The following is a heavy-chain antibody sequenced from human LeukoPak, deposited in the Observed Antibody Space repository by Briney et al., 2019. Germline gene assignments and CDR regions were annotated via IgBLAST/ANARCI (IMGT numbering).Heavy chain of an antibody. CDR2: IYYSGST. D-gene: IGHD3-9*01. CDR1: GGSISSYY. CDR3: AREHPYYDILTGYLAADAFDI. Sequence: KPSETLSLTCTVSGGSISSYYWSWIRQPPGKGLEWTGYIYYSGSTNYNPSLKSRVTISVDTSKNQFSLKLSSVTAADTAVYYCAREHPYYDILTGYLAADAFDIWGQGTMVTVSS. J-gene: IGHJ3*02. V-gene: IGHV4-59*01.